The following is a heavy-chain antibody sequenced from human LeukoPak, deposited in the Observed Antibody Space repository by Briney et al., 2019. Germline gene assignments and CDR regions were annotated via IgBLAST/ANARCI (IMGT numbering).Heavy chain of an antibody. V-gene: IGHV3-43*02. D-gene: IGHD3-3*01. J-gene: IGHJ3*01. CDR2: ISGDGTFT. CDR3: VKDNFCAECAFDG. CDR1: GFKFHGYA. Sequence: GWALRLSCVASGFKFHGYALHWVRQAPGKGLEWVSLISGDGTFTYYADSVKGRFTISRDNSKSSLYLQMNSLRTEDTALYYCVKDNFCAECAFDGWGTGTRVTASS.